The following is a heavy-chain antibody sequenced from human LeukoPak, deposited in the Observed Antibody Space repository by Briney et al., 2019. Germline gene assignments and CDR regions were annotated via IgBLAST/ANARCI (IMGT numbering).Heavy chain of an antibody. CDR3: ARGTPGAYYYDSSGYYIFDY. V-gene: IGHV3-74*01. CDR2: INSDGSST. Sequence: GGFLRLSCAASGFTFSSYWMHWVRQAPGKGLVWVSRINSDGSSTSYADFVKGRFTISRDNAKNTLYLQMNSLRAEDTAVYYCARGTPGAYYYDSSGYYIFDYWGQGTLVTVSS. D-gene: IGHD3-22*01. CDR1: GFTFSSYW. J-gene: IGHJ4*02.